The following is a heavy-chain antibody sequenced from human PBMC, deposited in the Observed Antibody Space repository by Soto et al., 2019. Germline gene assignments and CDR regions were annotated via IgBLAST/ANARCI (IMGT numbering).Heavy chain of an antibody. CDR3: XXEAVSSLQH. V-gene: IGHV1-8*01. Sequence: QVQLVQSGAEVKKPGASVKVSCKASGYTFTSYDINWVRQATGQGLEWMGWMNPNRGNTGYEQKLQGRVTXXXXXXXXXXXXXXXXXXXXXXXXXXXXXEAVSSLQHWGQGTLVTVSS. J-gene: IGHJ1*01. CDR2: MNPNRGNT. CDR1: GYTFTSYD.